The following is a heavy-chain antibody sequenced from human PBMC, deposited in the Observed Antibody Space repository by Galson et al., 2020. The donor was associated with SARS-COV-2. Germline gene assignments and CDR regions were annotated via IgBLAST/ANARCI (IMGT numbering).Heavy chain of an antibody. CDR1: GYKLNSDW. Sequence: KIGESLKIPCQSPGYKLNSDWNGWVRQMPGKGLERMGIIHPGDSDTRYSMSFQGQVTMSADKSSNTAYLQWSSLKASDTAMYFCARVRSGNYIYDYWGQGTLVTVSS. V-gene: IGHV5-51*01. D-gene: IGHD1-26*01. J-gene: IGHJ4*02. CDR2: IHPGDSDT. CDR3: ARVRSGNYIYDY.